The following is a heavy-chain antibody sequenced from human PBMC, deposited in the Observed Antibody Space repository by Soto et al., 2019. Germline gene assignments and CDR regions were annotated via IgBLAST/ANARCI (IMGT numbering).Heavy chain of an antibody. CDR3: ARATASDYYYYYGMDV. Sequence: SETLSLTWTVSGGSISSYYWSWIRQPPGKGLEWIGYIYYSGSTNYNPSLKSRVTISVDTSKNQFSLKLSSVTAADTAVYYCARATASDYYYYYGMDVWGQGTTVTVS. V-gene: IGHV4-59*01. CDR1: GGSISSYY. CDR2: IYYSGST. J-gene: IGHJ6*02.